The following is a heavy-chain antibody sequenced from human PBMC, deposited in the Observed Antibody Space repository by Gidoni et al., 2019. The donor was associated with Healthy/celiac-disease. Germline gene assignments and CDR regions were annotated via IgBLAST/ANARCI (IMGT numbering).Heavy chain of an antibody. V-gene: IGHV1-18*01. CDR3: ARDGSSWRTYAYFDY. CDR2: ISAYNGNT. J-gene: IGHJ4*02. Sequence: QVQLVQSGAEVKKPGASVKVSYQASVYTFTRYGISWVRQAPGQGLEWMGWISAYNGNTNDAQKLQGRVTMTTDTSTSTAYMELRSLRSDDTAVYYCARDGSSWRTYAYFDYWGQGTLVTVSS. CDR1: VYTFTRYG. D-gene: IGHD6-13*01.